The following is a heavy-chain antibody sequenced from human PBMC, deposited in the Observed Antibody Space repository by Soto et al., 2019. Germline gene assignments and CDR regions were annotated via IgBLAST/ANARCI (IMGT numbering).Heavy chain of an antibody. D-gene: IGHD3-22*01. J-gene: IGHJ4*02. CDR2: ISSSGSTI. CDR3: ARGPHYYDSSGYSDY. CDR1: GFTFSSYE. V-gene: IGHV3-48*03. Sequence: GGSLRLSCAASGFTFSSYEMNWVRQAPGKGLEWVSYISSSGSTIYYADSVKGRFTISRDNAKNSLYLQMNSLRAEDTAVYYCARGPHYYDSSGYSDYWGQGTLVTVSS.